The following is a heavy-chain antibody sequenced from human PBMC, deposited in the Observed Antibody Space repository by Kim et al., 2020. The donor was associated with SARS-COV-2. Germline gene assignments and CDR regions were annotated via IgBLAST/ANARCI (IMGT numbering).Heavy chain of an antibody. CDR1: GFTFSSYS. V-gene: IGHV3-21*01. CDR2: ISSSSSYI. J-gene: IGHJ5*02. CDR3: AGDSSSWFEFDP. D-gene: IGHD6-13*01. Sequence: GGSLRLSCAASGFTFSSYSMNWVRQAPGKGLEWVSSISSSSSYIYYADSVKGRFTISRDNAKNSLYLQMNSLRAEDTAVYYCAGDSSSWFEFDPWGQGTLVTVSS.